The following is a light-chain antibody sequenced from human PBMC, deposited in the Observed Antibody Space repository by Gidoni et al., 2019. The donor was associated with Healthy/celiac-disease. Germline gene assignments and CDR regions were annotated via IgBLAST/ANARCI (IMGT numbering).Light chain of an antibody. Sequence: DLQMPQSPSSLSASVGDRVTITCRASPCISSYLHAYQQKPGKAPKLLIYDAASLQSGVPSRFSGSGSGTDVTLTISSLQPEEFATYYCQQNYSTPGYTFGQGTKLEIK. V-gene: IGKV1-39*01. CDR1: PCISSY. CDR3: QQNYSTPGYT. CDR2: DAA. J-gene: IGKJ2*01.